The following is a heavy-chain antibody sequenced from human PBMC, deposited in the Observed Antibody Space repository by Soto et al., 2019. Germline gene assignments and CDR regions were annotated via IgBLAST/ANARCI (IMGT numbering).Heavy chain of an antibody. D-gene: IGHD5-18*01. J-gene: IGHJ4*02. CDR3: ARMDTYTNFDY. Sequence: QVQLQESGPGLVKPSQTLSLTCTVSGGSISSGGYYWSWISQHPGKGLEWIGYIYYSGSTYYNPSLKSRVNISVDTSKNQFSLKLSSVTAADTAVYYCARMDTYTNFDYWGQGTLVTVSS. CDR2: IYYSGST. CDR1: GGSISSGGYY. V-gene: IGHV4-31*03.